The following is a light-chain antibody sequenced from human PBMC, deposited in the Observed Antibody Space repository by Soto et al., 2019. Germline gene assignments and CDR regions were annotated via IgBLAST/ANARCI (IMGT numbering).Light chain of an antibody. CDR2: DVS. CDR3: CSYAGRDTLYV. V-gene: IGLV2-11*01. J-gene: IGLJ1*01. CDR1: STDVGGYNY. Sequence: QSVLTQPRSVSGSPGQSVTISCTGTSTDVGGYNYVSWYQQHPGKVPKLMLYDVSKRPSGVPDRFSGSKSGNTASLTISGLQAEDEAAYYCCSYAGRDTLYVFGSGTKLTVL.